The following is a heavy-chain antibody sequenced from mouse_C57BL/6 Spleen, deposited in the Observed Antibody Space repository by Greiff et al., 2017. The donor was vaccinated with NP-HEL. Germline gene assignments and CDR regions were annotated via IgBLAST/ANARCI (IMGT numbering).Heavy chain of an antibody. CDR2: IRLKSDNYAT. D-gene: IGHD2-1*01. CDR1: GFTFSNYW. V-gene: IGHV6-3*01. J-gene: IGHJ2*01. CDR3: TGRSLYYTKFYFDY. Sequence: EVKVEESGGGLVQPGGSMKLSCVASGFTFSNYWMNWVRQSPEKGLEWVAQIRLKSDNYATHYAESVKGRFTISRDDSKSSVYLQMNNLRAEDTGIYYCTGRSLYYTKFYFDYWGQGTTLTVSS.